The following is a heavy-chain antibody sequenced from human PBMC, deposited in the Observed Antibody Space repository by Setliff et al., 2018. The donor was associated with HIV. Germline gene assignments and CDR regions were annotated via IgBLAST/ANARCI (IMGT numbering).Heavy chain of an antibody. J-gene: IGHJ4*02. CDR1: GASVSSGTYS. CDR2: LYSSGRT. CDR3: AASYGSSWFGPFDY. D-gene: IGHD6-13*01. V-gene: IGHV4-39*01. Sequence: SETLSLTCSVSGASVSSGTYSWGWIRQPPGKGLEWIGSLYSSGRTFFKSSLRSRVTISVDTSRNQFSLRLDSATAADTAIYFCAASYGSSWFGPFDYWGQGTLVTVSS.